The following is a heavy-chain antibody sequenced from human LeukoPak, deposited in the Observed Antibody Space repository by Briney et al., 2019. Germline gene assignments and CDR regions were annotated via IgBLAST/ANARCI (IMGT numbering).Heavy chain of an antibody. D-gene: IGHD2-2*01. V-gene: IGHV4-31*03. Sequence: SQTLSLTCTVSGGSISSGGYYWSWIRQHPGKGLGWIGYIYYSGSTYYNPSLKSRVTISVDTSKNQFSLKLSSVTAADTAVYYCARESIVVVPAARAFGIWGQGTMVTVSS. CDR2: IYYSGST. CDR3: ARESIVVVPAARAFGI. CDR1: GGSISSGGYY. J-gene: IGHJ3*02.